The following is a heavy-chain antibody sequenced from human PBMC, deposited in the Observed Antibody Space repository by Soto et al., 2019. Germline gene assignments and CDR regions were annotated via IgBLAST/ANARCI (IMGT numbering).Heavy chain of an antibody. CDR2: INAGNGNT. J-gene: IGHJ3*02. CDR1: GYTFTSYA. Sequence: QVPLVQSGAEVKKPGASVKVSCKASGYTFTSYAMHWVRQAPGQRLEWMGWINAGNGNTKYSQKFQGRVTITRDTSASTAYMELSSLRSEDTAVYYGARSRGWYVIDAFDIWGQGTMVTVSS. CDR3: ARSRGWYVIDAFDI. V-gene: IGHV1-3*01. D-gene: IGHD6-19*01.